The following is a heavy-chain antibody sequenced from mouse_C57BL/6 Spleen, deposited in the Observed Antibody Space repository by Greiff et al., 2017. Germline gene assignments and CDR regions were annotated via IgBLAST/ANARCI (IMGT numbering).Heavy chain of an antibody. D-gene: IGHD1-1*01. Sequence: VKLMESGAELARPGASVKLSCKASGYTFTSYGISWVKQRTGQGLEWIGEIYPRSGNTYYNEKFKGKATLTADKSSSTAYMELRSLTSEDSAVYFCARDYGSLTWFAYWGQGTLVTVSA. J-gene: IGHJ3*01. CDR2: IYPRSGNT. V-gene: IGHV1-81*01. CDR1: GYTFTSYG. CDR3: ARDYGSLTWFAY.